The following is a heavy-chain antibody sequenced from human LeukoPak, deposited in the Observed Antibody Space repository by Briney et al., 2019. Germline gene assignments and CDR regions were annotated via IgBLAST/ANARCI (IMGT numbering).Heavy chain of an antibody. D-gene: IGHD3-10*01. J-gene: IGHJ4*02. CDR3: ARDSTYGSGSLDY. CDR1: GYTFTSYY. Sequence: EASVKVSCKASGYTFTSYYMHWVRQAPGQGLEWMGRIIPIFGTANYAQKFQGRVTITTDESTSTAYMELSSLRSEDTAVYYCARDSTYGSGSLDYWGQGTLVTVSS. CDR2: IIPIFGTA. V-gene: IGHV1-69*05.